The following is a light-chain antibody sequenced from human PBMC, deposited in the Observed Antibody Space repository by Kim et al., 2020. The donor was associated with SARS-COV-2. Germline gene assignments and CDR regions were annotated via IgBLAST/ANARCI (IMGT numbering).Light chain of an antibody. Sequence: GQSITISCTGTSSDIGGYNYVSWYQQHPDKAPKLMIYDVSKRPSGVSHRFSGSKSGNTASLTISGLQAEDEADYYCSSYTTSNTWVFGGGTQLTVL. CDR2: DVS. CDR3: SSYTTSNTWV. J-gene: IGLJ3*02. V-gene: IGLV2-14*04. CDR1: SSDIGGYNY.